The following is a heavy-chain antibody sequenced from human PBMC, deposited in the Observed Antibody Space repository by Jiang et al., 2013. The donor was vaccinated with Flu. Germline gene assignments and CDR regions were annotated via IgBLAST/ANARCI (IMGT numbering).Heavy chain of an antibody. CDR1: GFSVSSNY. V-gene: IGHV3-53*01. CDR2: IYSDGST. J-gene: IGHJ4*02. D-gene: IGHD5-18*01. Sequence: VQLLESGGGLIQPGGSLRLSCAASGFSVSSNYMSWVRQAPGKGLEWVSVIYSDGSTYYADSVKGRFTISRDNSKNTLSLQMNRLRAEDTALYYCARRPHLGQVWFNLYYFDRWGQGTLVTVSS. CDR3: ARRPHLGQVWFNLYYFDR.